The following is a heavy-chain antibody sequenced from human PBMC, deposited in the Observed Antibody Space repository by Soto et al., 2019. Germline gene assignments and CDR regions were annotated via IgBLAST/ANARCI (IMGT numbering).Heavy chain of an antibody. CDR3: ARGLWGPAAVDY. D-gene: IGHD2-2*01. Sequence: QVQLVESGGGVVQPGRSLRLSCAASGFTFSTYGMHWVRQAPCKGLEWVAIIWYDESKKYYADSVKGRFTISRDNSKNTLYLQVNSLRAEDTAVYYCARGLWGPAAVDYWGQGTLVTVSS. V-gene: IGHV3-33*01. J-gene: IGHJ4*02. CDR1: GFTFSTYG. CDR2: IWYDESKK.